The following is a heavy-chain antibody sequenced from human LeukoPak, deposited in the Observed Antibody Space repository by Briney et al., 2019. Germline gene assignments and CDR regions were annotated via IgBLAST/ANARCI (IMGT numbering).Heavy chain of an antibody. CDR3: ARDRHYGSGSLDY. V-gene: IGHV3-21*01. CDR2: ISSSSSYI. J-gene: IGHJ4*02. CDR1: GFTFSSYS. D-gene: IGHD3-10*01. Sequence: GSLRLSCAASGFTFSSYSMNWVRQAPGKGLEWVSSISSSSSYIYYADSVKGRFTISRDNAKNSLYLQMNSLRAEDTAVYYCARDRHYGSGSLDYWGQGTLVTVSS.